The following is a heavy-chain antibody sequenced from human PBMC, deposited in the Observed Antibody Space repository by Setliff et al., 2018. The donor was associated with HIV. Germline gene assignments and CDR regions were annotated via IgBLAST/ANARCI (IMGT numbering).Heavy chain of an antibody. Sequence: GGSLRLSCAASRFTFSTSWITWVRQAPGKGLEWVANINTDGSEENYVDSVKGRFTISRDNSKSSVDLQMSSLRAEDTAVYYCGRGSGYLTEYWGQGALVTVSS. V-gene: IGHV3-7*01. J-gene: IGHJ4*02. CDR2: INTDGSEE. CDR1: RFTFSTSW. D-gene: IGHD5-18*01. CDR3: GRGSGYLTEY.